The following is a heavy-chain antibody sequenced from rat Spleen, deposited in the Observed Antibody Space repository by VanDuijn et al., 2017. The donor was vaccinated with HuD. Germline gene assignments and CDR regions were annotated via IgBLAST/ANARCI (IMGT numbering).Heavy chain of an antibody. CDR3: VREDRGVDY. CDR1: GFNFNNYW. J-gene: IGHJ2*01. V-gene: IGHV4-2*01. CDR2: INTDSSII. Sequence: EVKLVESGGGLVQPGRSLRLSCAASGFNFNNYWMGWVRQAPGKGLEWIGEINTDSSIIKYSPSLKDKLTISRDNAQNTLYLQMSRLGSDDTAIYYCVREDRGVDYWGQGVMVTVSS.